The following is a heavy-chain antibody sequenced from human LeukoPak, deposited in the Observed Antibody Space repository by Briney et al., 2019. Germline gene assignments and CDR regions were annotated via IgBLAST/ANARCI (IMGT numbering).Heavy chain of an antibody. CDR3: ARSDLGGENDYGDYEAVY. J-gene: IGHJ4*02. V-gene: IGHV1-69*13. Sequence: SVKVSCKASGGTFSSYAISWVRQAPGQGLEWMGGIIPIFGTANHAQKFQGRVTITADESTSTAYMELSSPRSEDTAVYYCARSDLGGENDYGDYEAVYWGQGTLVTVSS. CDR2: IIPIFGTA. D-gene: IGHD4-17*01. CDR1: GGTFSSYA.